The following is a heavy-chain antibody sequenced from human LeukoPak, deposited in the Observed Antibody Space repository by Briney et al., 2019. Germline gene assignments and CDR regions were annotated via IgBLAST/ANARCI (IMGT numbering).Heavy chain of an antibody. CDR2: IYGNGDTT. CDR1: GFTFNDYG. D-gene: IGHD3-16*01. V-gene: IGHV3-20*04. CDR3: ARGNRGGSYGGDS. J-gene: IGHJ4*02. Sequence: PGGSLRLSCAASGFTFNDYGMTCVRQAPGKGLEWVAGIYGNGDTTGYADSVKGRFAISRDNAENSLYLQMNSLRAEDTAFYYCARGNRGGSYGGDSWGQGTLVIVSS.